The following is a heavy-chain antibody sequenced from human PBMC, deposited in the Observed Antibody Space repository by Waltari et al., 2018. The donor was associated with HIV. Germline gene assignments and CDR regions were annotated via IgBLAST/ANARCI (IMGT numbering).Heavy chain of an antibody. V-gene: IGHV5-51*01. J-gene: IGHJ6*02. CDR3: ARLGYCSSARCPSGYYYSYGMGV. Sequence: EVQLVQSGAEVKKPGESLKSSCKGSGYNFTTYLIGWMRPMPGKGLECMGIIYPVDSDTRYSPAFRGQVTISADKSMSTAYLQWSSLQASDTAIYYCARLGYCSSARCPSGYYYSYGMGVWGQGTTVTVSS. D-gene: IGHD2-2*01. CDR2: IYPVDSDT. CDR1: GYNFTTYL.